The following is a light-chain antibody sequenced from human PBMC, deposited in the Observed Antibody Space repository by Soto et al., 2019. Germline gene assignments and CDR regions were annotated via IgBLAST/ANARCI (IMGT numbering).Light chain of an antibody. J-gene: IGLJ7*01. V-gene: IGLV1-51*01. CDR1: SSNIGNNY. Sequence: QSVLTQPPSVSAAPGQPVTISCSGSSSNIGNNYVSWYQQLPGTAPKLLIYDNNKRPSGIPDRFSGSKSGTSATLGITGLQTGDEADYYCGTWDSSLSAAVFGGGTQLTVL. CDR2: DNN. CDR3: GTWDSSLSAAV.